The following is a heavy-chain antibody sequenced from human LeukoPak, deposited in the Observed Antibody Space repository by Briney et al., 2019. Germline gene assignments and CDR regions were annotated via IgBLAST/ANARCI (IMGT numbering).Heavy chain of an antibody. D-gene: IGHD2-2*01. CDR2: IYSGGST. Sequence: PGGSLRLSCAASGFTASSNYMSWVRQAPGKGLEWVSVIYSGGSTYYADSVKGRFTISRDNSKNTLYLQMNSLRAEDTAVYYCARGYCSSTSCPDSDAFDIWGQGTMVTVSS. J-gene: IGHJ3*02. CDR1: GFTASSNY. V-gene: IGHV3-66*01. CDR3: ARGYCSSTSCPDSDAFDI.